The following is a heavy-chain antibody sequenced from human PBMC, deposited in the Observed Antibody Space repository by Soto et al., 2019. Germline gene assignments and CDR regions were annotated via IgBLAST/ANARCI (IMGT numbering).Heavy chain of an antibody. D-gene: IGHD4-4*01. J-gene: IGHJ5*02. CDR1: GFTFSSYS. Sequence: EVQLVESGGGLVKPGGSLRLSCAASGFTFSSYSMNWVRQAPGKGLEWVSTISSSSSYIYYADSVKGRFTISRDNATNSLYLPMNSLTAADTAVYYCPREYYSNYEPLFDPCGQGTLVTVSS. CDR3: PREYYSNYEPLFDP. CDR2: ISSSSSYI. V-gene: IGHV3-21*01.